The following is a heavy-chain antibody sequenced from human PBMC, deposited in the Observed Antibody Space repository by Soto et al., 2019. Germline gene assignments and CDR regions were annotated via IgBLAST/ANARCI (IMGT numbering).Heavy chain of an antibody. CDR1: GFTFSSYS. V-gene: IGHV3-48*02. CDR2: IRSSSSTI. CDR3: ARVPQYYDSSGYGY. D-gene: IGHD3-22*01. Sequence: EVQLVESGGGLVQPGGSLRLSCAASGFTFSSYSMNWVRQAPGKGLEWVSYIRSSSSTIYYADSVKGRFTISRDNAKNSLYLQMNSLRDEDKAVYYCARVPQYYDSSGYGYWGHGTLVTVSS. J-gene: IGHJ4*01.